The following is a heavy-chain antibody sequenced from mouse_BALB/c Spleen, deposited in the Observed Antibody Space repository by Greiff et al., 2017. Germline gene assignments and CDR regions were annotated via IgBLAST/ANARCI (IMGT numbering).Heavy chain of an antibody. V-gene: IGHV1-7*01. D-gene: IGHD1-1*01. CDR3: ARSVYYGSRYFDV. Sequence: QVQLKESGAELAKPGASVKMSCKASGYTFTSYWMHWVKQRPGQGLEWIGYINPSTGYTEYNQKFKDKATLTADKSSSTAYMQLSSLTSEDSAVYYCARSVYYGSRYFDVWGAGTTVTVSS. J-gene: IGHJ1*01. CDR1: GYTFTSYW. CDR2: INPSTGYT.